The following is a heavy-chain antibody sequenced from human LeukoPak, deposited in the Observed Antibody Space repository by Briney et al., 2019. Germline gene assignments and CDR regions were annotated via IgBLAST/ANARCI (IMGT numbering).Heavy chain of an antibody. CDR1: GFTFSSYW. Sequence: GGSLRLSCAASGFTFSSYWMSWVRQAPGKGLEWVANIKQDGSEKYYVDSVKGRFTISRDNAKNSLYLQMNSLRAEDTALYHCARDGHLRTVTTLGWFDPWGQGTLVTVSS. CDR2: IKQDGSEK. CDR3: ARDGHLRTVTTLGWFDP. V-gene: IGHV3-7*03. J-gene: IGHJ5*02. D-gene: IGHD4-17*01.